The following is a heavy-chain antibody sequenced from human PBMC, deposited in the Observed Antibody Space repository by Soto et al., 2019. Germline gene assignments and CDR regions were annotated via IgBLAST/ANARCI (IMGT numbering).Heavy chain of an antibody. J-gene: IGHJ4*02. V-gene: IGHV4-34*01. CDR2: INHSGST. CDR3: ARGSSVATITFDY. Sequence: QVQLQPWGAGLLKPSETLSLTCAVYGGSFSGYYWSWIRQPPGKGLEWIGEINHSGSTNYNPSLKSRVTISVDTSKNQFSLKLSSVTAADTAVYYCARGSSVATITFDYWGQGTLVTVSS. D-gene: IGHD5-12*01. CDR1: GGSFSGYY.